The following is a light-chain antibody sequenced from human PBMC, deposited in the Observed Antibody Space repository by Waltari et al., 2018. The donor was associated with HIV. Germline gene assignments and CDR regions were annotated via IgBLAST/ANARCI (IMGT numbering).Light chain of an antibody. CDR1: QGISGY. Sequence: DIQLTQSPYFLSASIGDRVTITCRASQGISGYLAWYQQKQGKAPKLLIYATSTLQRGVPSRFSGSGSGTEFTLTISSLQSEDLATYYCQQLTSNSITFGQGTRLEIK. CDR2: ATS. V-gene: IGKV1-9*01. CDR3: QQLTSNSIT. J-gene: IGKJ5*01.